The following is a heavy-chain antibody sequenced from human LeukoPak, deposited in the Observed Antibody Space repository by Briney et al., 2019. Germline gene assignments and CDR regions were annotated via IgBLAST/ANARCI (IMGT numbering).Heavy chain of an antibody. CDR1: GNTFTDYY. J-gene: IGHJ3*02. V-gene: IGHV1-2*02. Sequence: ASVKVSCKASGNTFTDYYIHWVRQAPGQGFEWMGWNNANSGGANYAQKFQGRVTMTRDTSISTAYMELSRLRSDDTAVYYCASPDAVDIWGQGTMVTVYS. CDR3: ASPDAVDI. CDR2: NNANSGGA.